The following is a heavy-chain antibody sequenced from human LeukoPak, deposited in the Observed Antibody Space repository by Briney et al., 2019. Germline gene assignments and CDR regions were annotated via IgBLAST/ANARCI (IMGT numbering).Heavy chain of an antibody. Sequence: GGSLRLSCAASGFTFSSYAMSWVRQAPGKGLEWVSAISGSGGSTYYADSVKGRFTISRDNYKNTLFLQMNSLRAEDTAVYYCAKDPYYYDTSGYNGDYWGQGTLVTVSS. CDR2: ISGSGGST. CDR3: AKDPYYYDTSGYNGDY. V-gene: IGHV3-23*01. J-gene: IGHJ4*02. CDR1: GFTFSSYA. D-gene: IGHD3-22*01.